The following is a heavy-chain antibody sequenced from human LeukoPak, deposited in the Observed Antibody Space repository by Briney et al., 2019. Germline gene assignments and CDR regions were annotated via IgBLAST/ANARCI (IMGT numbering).Heavy chain of an antibody. Sequence: SETLSLTCTVSGGSITSSNYYSGWIRQPPGNGLEWIGSFYYRGSTNYNPSLKSRVTISVDTSKNQFSLKLSSVTAADTAVYYCVYYYGSGSVEYWGQGTLVTVSS. J-gene: IGHJ4*02. CDR1: GGSITSSNYY. D-gene: IGHD3-10*01. V-gene: IGHV4-39*01. CDR3: VYYYGSGSVEY. CDR2: FYYRGST.